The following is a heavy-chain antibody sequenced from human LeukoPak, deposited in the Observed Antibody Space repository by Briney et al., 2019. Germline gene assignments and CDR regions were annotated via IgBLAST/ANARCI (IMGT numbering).Heavy chain of an antibody. V-gene: IGHV4-30-2*05. D-gene: IGHD3-22*01. CDR2: IHHSGST. Sequence: PSQTLSLTCAVSGGSISSGGYSWSWIRQPPGKGLEWIGYIHHSGSTYYNPSLKSRVTISVDTSKNQFSLKLSSVTAADTAVYYCASNSPGYYDSSGYFDYWGQGTLVTVSS. CDR1: GGSISSGGYS. J-gene: IGHJ4*02. CDR3: ASNSPGYYDSSGYFDY.